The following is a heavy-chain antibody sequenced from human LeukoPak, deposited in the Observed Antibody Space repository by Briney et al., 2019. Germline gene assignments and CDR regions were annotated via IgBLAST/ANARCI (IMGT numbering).Heavy chain of an antibody. CDR1: GYTFTGYY. D-gene: IGHD4-23*01. V-gene: IGHV1-2*02. Sequence: GASVKVSCKASGYTFTGYYMHWVRQAPGQGLEWMGWINPNSGGTNYAQKFQGRVTMTRDTSISTAYMEPSRLRSDDTAVYYCARDGGTTLYGGNAFDIWGQGTMVTVSS. J-gene: IGHJ3*02. CDR2: INPNSGGT. CDR3: ARDGGTTLYGGNAFDI.